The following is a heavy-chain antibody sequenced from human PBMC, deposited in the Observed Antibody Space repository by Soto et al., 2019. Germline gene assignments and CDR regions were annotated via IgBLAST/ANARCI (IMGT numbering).Heavy chain of an antibody. Sequence: PGGSLRLSCTTSGLSFASFAMTWVRQAPGKGLEWVAIISVSDGKTYYADSVKGRFSISRDTSRNTLYLQMNSLRADDTAIYYCAKWSYLDYWGQGTRVTVSS. V-gene: IGHV3-23*01. CDR3: AKWSYLDY. CDR2: ISVSDGKT. CDR1: GLSFASFA. J-gene: IGHJ4*02. D-gene: IGHD3-3*01.